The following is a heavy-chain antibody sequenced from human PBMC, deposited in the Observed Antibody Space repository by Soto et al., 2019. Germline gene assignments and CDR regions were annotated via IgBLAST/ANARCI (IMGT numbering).Heavy chain of an antibody. Sequence: DVQLLESGGGLVKPGGSLRISCEGSGYTFSTYSMSWVRQAPGKGLEWVSGIGASGAGTSYADSVKGRFTISRDNSKNTLHLQMSSLRAEDTAVYYCALRKTGSYFDYWAQGTLVTVDS. J-gene: IGHJ4*02. D-gene: IGHD1-26*01. CDR1: GYTFSTYS. CDR3: ALRKTGSYFDY. V-gene: IGHV3-23*01. CDR2: IGASGAGT.